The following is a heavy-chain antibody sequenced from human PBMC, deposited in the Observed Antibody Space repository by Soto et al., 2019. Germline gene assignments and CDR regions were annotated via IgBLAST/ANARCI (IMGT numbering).Heavy chain of an antibody. Sequence: PSETLSLTCSIYGGSFSGYYWSWIRQPPGKGLEWIGEINHSGNTNYNPSLKRRVTISVDTSNNQFSLKLNSVTAADTAVYYCASSGQYVSNGFYDPDIDVWGQGTTVTVSS. J-gene: IGHJ6*02. D-gene: IGHD6-25*01. CDR3: ASSGQYVSNGFYDPDIDV. V-gene: IGHV4-34*01. CDR2: INHSGNT. CDR1: GGSFSGYY.